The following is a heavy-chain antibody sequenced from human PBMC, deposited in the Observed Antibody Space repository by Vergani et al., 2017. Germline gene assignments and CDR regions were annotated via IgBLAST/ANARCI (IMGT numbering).Heavy chain of an antibody. Sequence: EVQLVESRGVLVQPGGSLRLSCAASGFTFSSYSMNWVRQAPGKGLEWVSSISSSSSYIYYADSVKGRFTISRDNAKNSLYLQMNSLRAEDTAVYYCARAPVATTTPFHYWGQGTLVTVSS. D-gene: IGHD5-12*01. V-gene: IGHV3-21*01. CDR3: ARAPVATTTPFHY. J-gene: IGHJ4*02. CDR2: ISSSSSYI. CDR1: GFTFSSYS.